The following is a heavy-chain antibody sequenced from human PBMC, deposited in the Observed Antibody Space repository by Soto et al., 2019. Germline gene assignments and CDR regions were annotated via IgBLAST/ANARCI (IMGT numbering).Heavy chain of an antibody. CDR2: IYYSGTT. J-gene: IGHJ4*01. V-gene: IGHV4-39*07. D-gene: IGHD3-9*01. CDR3: ASPPIGILTGYSVLQY. Sequence: SETLSLTCTVSGDSITSNSYFWAWIRQPPGKGLEWIGSIYYSGTTYYNPSLKSRVTISVDRSKNQFSLKLSSVTAADTAMYYCASPPIGILTGYSVLQYWGHGTLVTVSS. CDR1: GDSITSNSYF.